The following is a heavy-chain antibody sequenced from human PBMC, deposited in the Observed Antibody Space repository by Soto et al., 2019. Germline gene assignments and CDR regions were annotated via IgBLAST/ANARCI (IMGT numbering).Heavy chain of an antibody. CDR2: IFSSGST. CDR1: GGSITSGDYY. D-gene: IGHD5-12*01. V-gene: IGHV4-31*03. CDR3: ARDRTGYAIMDV. Sequence: SETLSLTCTVSGGSITSGDYYWSWIRQHPGKGLEWIGYIFSSGSTYYNPSLKSRGTISLDTSEKQFSLKLNSVTAADTAVYYCARDRTGYAIMDVWGQGTTVTVSS. J-gene: IGHJ6*02.